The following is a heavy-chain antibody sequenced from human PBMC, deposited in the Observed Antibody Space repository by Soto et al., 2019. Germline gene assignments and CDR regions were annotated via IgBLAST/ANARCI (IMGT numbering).Heavy chain of an antibody. D-gene: IGHD6-6*01. CDR1: GFTFSSYG. CDR3: ARSFSLGSSSNYYYYYMDV. CDR2: IWYDGSNK. Sequence: GGSLRLSCAASGFTFSSYGMHWVRQAPGKGLEWVAVIWYDGSNKYYADSVKGRFTISRDNSKNMLYLQMNSLRAEDTAVYYCARSFSLGSSSNYYYYYMDVWGKGTTVTVSS. J-gene: IGHJ6*03. V-gene: IGHV3-33*01.